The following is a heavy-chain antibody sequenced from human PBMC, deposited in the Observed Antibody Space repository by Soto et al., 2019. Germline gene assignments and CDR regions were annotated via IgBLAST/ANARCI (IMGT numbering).Heavy chain of an antibody. CDR2: ISAHGTEQ. Sequence: GGSLRLSCAASGFTFSNYAMTWVRQGPGKGLEWVAGISAHGTEQYYADSVKGRFTVSRDTSTNTVYLQMNSLRAEDTARYYCGKDIRSGSIDHWGQGTLVTVSS. CDR1: GFTFSNYA. CDR3: GKDIRSGSIDH. J-gene: IGHJ4*02. V-gene: IGHV3-23*01. D-gene: IGHD1-1*01.